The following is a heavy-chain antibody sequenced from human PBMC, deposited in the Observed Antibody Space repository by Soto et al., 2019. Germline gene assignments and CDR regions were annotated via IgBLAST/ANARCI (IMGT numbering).Heavy chain of an antibody. CDR1: GGTFSSYA. J-gene: IGHJ6*02. CDR3: ARSQGSSTSLEIYYYYYYGMDV. CDR2: IIPISDTT. D-gene: IGHD2-2*01. V-gene: IGHV1-69*01. Sequence: QVQRVQSGAEVKKPGSSVKVSCKASGGTFSSYAISWVRQAPGQGLEWMGGIIPISDTTNYAQKFQGRVTITADESKSTAYMELSSLRSEDTAVYYCARSQGSSTSLEIYYYYYYGMDVWGQGTTVTVSS.